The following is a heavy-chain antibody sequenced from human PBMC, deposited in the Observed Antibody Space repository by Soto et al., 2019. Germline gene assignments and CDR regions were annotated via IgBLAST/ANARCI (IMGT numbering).Heavy chain of an antibody. CDR1: GGSFSGYY. CDR3: ARGLRYFDWLRN. D-gene: IGHD3-9*01. J-gene: IGHJ4*02. Sequence: QVQLQQWGAGLLKPSETLSLTCAVYGGSFSGYYWSWIRQPPGKGLEWIGEINHSGSTNYNPSLKSRVTISVDTSKNQFSLKLSSVTAADTAVYYCARGLRYFDWLRNWGQGTLVTVSS. V-gene: IGHV4-34*01. CDR2: INHSGST.